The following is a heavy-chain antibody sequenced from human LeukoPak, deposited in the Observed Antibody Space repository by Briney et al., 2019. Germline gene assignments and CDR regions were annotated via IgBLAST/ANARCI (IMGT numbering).Heavy chain of an antibody. CDR3: ARFGGYSSSWYGGSWFDP. CDR1: GGSISSYY. Sequence: SETLSLTCTVSGGSISSYYWSWIRQPPGKGLEWIGYIYYSGSTNYNPSLKSRVTISVDTSKNQFSLKLSSVTAADTAVYYCARFGGYSSSWYGGSWFDPWGQGTLVTVSS. J-gene: IGHJ5*02. V-gene: IGHV4-59*01. D-gene: IGHD6-13*01. CDR2: IYYSGST.